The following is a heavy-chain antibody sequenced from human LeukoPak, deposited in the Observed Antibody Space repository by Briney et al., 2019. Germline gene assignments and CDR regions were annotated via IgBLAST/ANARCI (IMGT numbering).Heavy chain of an antibody. D-gene: IGHD3-22*01. Sequence: GGSLRLSCVASGFTFSIYGMHWVRQAPGKGLEWVALIWHDGSIKHYADSVKGRFTISRENSKNTLYLQMDSLRGEDTAVYYCARDDSSGDYYDNFDYWGQGTLVTVSS. CDR1: GFTFSIYG. CDR2: IWHDGSIK. J-gene: IGHJ4*02. V-gene: IGHV3-33*01. CDR3: ARDDSSGDYYDNFDY.